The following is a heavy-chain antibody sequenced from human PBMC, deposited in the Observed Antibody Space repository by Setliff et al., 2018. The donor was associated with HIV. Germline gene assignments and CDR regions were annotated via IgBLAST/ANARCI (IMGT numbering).Heavy chain of an antibody. Sequence: SETLSLTCGVSGVSISTNTYYWGWVRQPPGKGLEWIGSFYYTGSTYYNPSLKSRVTIFGDTSKNQLSLKLTSVTAADTAVYYCARGGIGDYYYYYMDVWGKGTTVTVSS. J-gene: IGHJ6*03. V-gene: IGHV4-39*07. CDR3: ARGGIGDYYYYYMDV. CDR2: FYYTGST. D-gene: IGHD3-10*01. CDR1: GVSISTNTYY.